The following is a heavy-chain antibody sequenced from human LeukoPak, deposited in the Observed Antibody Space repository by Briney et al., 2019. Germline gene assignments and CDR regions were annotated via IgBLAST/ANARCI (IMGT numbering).Heavy chain of an antibody. Sequence: SETLSLTCAVYGESFSGYYWSWIRQPPGKGLEWIGEIIHSGGTNYNPSLKSRVTMSVDTSKNQFSLKLSSVTAADTAVYYCARDDVFGRGAFDIWGQGTMVTVSS. V-gene: IGHV4-34*12. CDR2: IIHSGGT. CDR1: GESFSGYY. J-gene: IGHJ3*02. D-gene: IGHD3-10*02. CDR3: ARDDVFGRGAFDI.